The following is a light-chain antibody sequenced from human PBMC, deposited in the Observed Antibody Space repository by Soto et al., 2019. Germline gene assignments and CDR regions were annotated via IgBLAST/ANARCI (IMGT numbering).Light chain of an antibody. Sequence: QSVLTQPASVSGSPGQSITISCTGTGSDVGGYDYVSWYQHHPGKAPKVMIYEVSDRPSGVSSRFSGSKSGHTASLSISGLQAEDEGFYYCSSYTTSSTRVFGGGTKLTVL. J-gene: IGLJ3*02. CDR2: EVS. V-gene: IGLV2-14*01. CDR1: GSDVGGYDY. CDR3: SSYTTSSTRV.